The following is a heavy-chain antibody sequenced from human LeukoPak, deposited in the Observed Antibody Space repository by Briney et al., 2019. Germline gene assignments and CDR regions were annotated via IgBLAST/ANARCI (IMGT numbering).Heavy chain of an antibody. CDR3: ARGGLYSGYDAAFDY. D-gene: IGHD5-12*01. CDR2: ISSNGRTT. J-gene: IGHJ4*02. CDR1: GFTFSNYA. V-gene: IGHV3-64*01. Sequence: GGSLRLSCAASGFTFSNYAMHWVRQAPGKGLEYVSAISSNGRTTYYANSVKGRFTISRDNSKNTLYLHMNSLRAEDMAVYYCARGGLYSGYDAAFDYWSQGTLVTVSS.